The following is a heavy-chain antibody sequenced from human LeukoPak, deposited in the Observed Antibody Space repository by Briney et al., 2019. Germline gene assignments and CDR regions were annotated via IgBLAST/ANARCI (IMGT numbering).Heavy chain of an antibody. Sequence: GRSLRLSCAASGFTFSSYAMHWVRQAPGKGLEWVAVISYDGSNKYYADSVKGRFTIPRDNSKNTLYLQMNSLRAEDTAVYYCARGAPSYYYDSSGYLFGDYWGQGTLVTVSS. CDR2: ISYDGSNK. V-gene: IGHV3-30*04. J-gene: IGHJ4*02. D-gene: IGHD3-22*01. CDR1: GFTFSSYA. CDR3: ARGAPSYYYDSSGYLFGDY.